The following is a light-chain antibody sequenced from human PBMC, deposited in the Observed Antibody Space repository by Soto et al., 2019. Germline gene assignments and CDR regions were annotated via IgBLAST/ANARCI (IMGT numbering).Light chain of an antibody. CDR2: AAS. CDR3: QQANSFPIT. CDR1: QSISSY. Sequence: DIQMTQSVSSLXXXXXXXXXXXCRASQSISSYLNWYQQKPGKAPKLPIFAASSLQSGVPSRFSGSGSGTDFTLTVSSLQPEDFATYYCQQANSFPITFGQGTRLEIK. V-gene: IGKV1-39*01. J-gene: IGKJ5*01.